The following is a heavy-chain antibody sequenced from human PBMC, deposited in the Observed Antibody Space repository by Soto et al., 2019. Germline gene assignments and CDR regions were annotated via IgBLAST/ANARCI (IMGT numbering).Heavy chain of an antibody. V-gene: IGHV3-74*01. J-gene: IGHJ4*02. CDR1: GLTFSSYW. CDR3: ARAPYRRGWWGFAY. CDR2: ISTDGSVT. D-gene: IGHD6-19*01. Sequence: EVQLVESGGGLVQPGGSLRLSCAASGLTFSSYWMHWVRQAPGKGLVWVSRISTDGSVTTYADSVKGRFTISRDNAQHALYLQLTSLRPEATALYYCARAPYRRGWWGFAYWGPGTLVTVSS.